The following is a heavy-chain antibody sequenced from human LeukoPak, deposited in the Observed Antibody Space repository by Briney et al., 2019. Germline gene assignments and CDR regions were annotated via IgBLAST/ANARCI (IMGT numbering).Heavy chain of an antibody. Sequence: ASVKVSCXASGYTFTGYYMHWVRQAPGQGLEWMGWINPNSGGTNYAQKFQGRVTMTSDTSISTAYMELSRLRSDDTAVYYCARDGGSSTSCYTNWGQGTLVTVSS. J-gene: IGHJ4*02. CDR1: GYTFTGYY. V-gene: IGHV1-2*02. CDR3: ARDGGSSTSCYTN. CDR2: INPNSGGT. D-gene: IGHD2-2*02.